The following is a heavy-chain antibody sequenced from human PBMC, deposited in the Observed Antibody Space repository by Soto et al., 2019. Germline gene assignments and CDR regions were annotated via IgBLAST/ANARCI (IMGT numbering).Heavy chain of an antibody. CDR1: GFSVTTNGVG. CDR2: IYWDDDK. D-gene: IGHD1-7*01. V-gene: IGHV2-5*02. CDR3: AHGHINGTILPFGY. Sequence: SGPTLVNPTQTLTLTCTFSGFSVTTNGVGVGWIRQPPGKALEWLALIYWDDDKRYSPSLKSRLTITRDTSKNQVVLTMTNMDPVDTATYYCAHGHINGTILPFGYWGQGAQVTVSS. J-gene: IGHJ4*02.